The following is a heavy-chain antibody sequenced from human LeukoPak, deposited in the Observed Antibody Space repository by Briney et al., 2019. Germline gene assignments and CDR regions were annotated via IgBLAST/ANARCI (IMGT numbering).Heavy chain of an antibody. J-gene: IGHJ6*03. CDR1: GYTFTGYF. CDR2: INPNSGDT. Sequence: ASVKVSCKASGYTFTGYFMHWVRQAPGQGLEWMGRINPNSGDTNYAQKLQGRVTMTTDTSTSTAYMELRSLRSDDTAVYYCARSPGYYYYYMDVWGKGTTVTVSS. V-gene: IGHV1-2*06. CDR3: ARSPGYYYYYMDV.